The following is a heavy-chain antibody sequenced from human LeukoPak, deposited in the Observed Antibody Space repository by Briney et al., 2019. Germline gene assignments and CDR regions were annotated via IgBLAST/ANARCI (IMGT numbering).Heavy chain of an antibody. J-gene: IGHJ4*02. CDR2: INSESKII. V-gene: IGHV3-48*01. Sequence: GGSLRLSCAASGLTFSTCNMNWVRQAPGKRLEWVSDINSESKIIFYADSVKGRFTISRDRSKSSLYLQMNSLRTEDTALYYCAKDGMGSSGYYFFDYWGQGTLVTVSS. CDR3: AKDGMGSSGYYFFDY. D-gene: IGHD3-22*01. CDR1: GLTFSTCN.